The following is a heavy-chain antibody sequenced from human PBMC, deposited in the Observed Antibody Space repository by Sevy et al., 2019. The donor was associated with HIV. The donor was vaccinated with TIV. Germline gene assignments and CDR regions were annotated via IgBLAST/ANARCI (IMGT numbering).Heavy chain of an antibody. Sequence: SETLSLTCAVYGGSFSGYYWSWIRQPPGKGLEWIGEINQSGSTNYNPSLKSRVTISVDTSKNQFSLKLSSVTAADTAVYYCARAAITMVRGVKSYYGMDVWGQGTTVTVSS. J-gene: IGHJ6*02. CDR3: ARAAITMVRGVKSYYGMDV. D-gene: IGHD3-10*01. V-gene: IGHV4-34*01. CDR1: GGSFSGYY. CDR2: INQSGST.